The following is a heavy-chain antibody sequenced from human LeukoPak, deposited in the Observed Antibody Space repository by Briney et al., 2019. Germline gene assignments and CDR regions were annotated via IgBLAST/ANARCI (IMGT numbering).Heavy chain of an antibody. D-gene: IGHD1-26*01. CDR3: LTIVESVASDI. J-gene: IGHJ3*02. Sequence: GGSLRLSCVASGFTFSTYVMHWVRQAPGKGLEWVALISYDGSNKYYADSVEGRFTISRDNSKHTLYLQMNSLRAEDTAVYYCLTIVESVASDIWGQGTMVTISS. CDR2: ISYDGSNK. V-gene: IGHV3-30-3*01. CDR1: GFTFSTYV.